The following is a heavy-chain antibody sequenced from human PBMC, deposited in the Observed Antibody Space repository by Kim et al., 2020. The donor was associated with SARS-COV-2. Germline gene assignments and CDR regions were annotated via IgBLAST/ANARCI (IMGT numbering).Heavy chain of an antibody. CDR2: ISAYNGNT. V-gene: IGHV1-18*01. CDR1: GYTFTSYG. J-gene: IGHJ6*02. D-gene: IGHD6-19*01. CDR3: AREAAGGTGIAVAGTWDGMDV. Sequence: ASVKVSCKASGYTFTSYGISWVRQAPGQGLEWMGWISAYNGNTNYAQKLQGRVTMTTDTSTSTAYMELRSLRSDDTAVYYCAREAAGGTGIAVAGTWDGMDVWGQGTTVTVSS.